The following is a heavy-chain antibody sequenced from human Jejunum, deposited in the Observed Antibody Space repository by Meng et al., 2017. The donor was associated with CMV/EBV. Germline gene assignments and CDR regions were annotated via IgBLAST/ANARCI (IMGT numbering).Heavy chain of an antibody. V-gene: IGHV3-7*01. Sequence: GLPFSSYWMSWVRQAPGKGLEWVANIKQDGSEKYYGVSVKGRFTISRDNAKNSLSLQMNSLRAEDTAVYYCARDLENGYASSIKDYWGQGTLVTVSS. D-gene: IGHD3-16*01. J-gene: IGHJ4*02. CDR3: ARDLENGYASSIKDY. CDR2: IKQDGSEK. CDR1: GLPFSSYW.